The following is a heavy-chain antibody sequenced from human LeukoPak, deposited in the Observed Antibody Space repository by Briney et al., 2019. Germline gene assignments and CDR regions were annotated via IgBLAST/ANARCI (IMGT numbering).Heavy chain of an antibody. CDR3: ARQLRLGELSPALFDY. D-gene: IGHD3-16*02. J-gene: IGHJ4*02. Sequence: SETLSLTCTVSGGSISSGSYYWSWIRQPAGKGLEWIGRIYTSGSTNYNPSLKSRVTISVDTSKNQFSLKLSSGTAADTAVYYCARQLRLGELSPALFDYWGQGTLVTVSS. CDR2: IYTSGST. V-gene: IGHV4-61*02. CDR1: GGSISSGSYY.